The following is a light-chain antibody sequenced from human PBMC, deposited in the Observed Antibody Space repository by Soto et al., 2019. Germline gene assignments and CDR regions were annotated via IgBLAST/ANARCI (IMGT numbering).Light chain of an antibody. J-gene: IGKJ4*01. V-gene: IGKV3-20*01. CDR3: QQYGSSPLT. CDR2: GAS. CDR1: RSISTY. Sequence: EIVLTQSPGTLSLSPGERATLSCRASRSISTYLAWYQQKPGQAPRLLIYGASSRATGIPDRFSGSGSGTDFTLTISRLEPEDFAVYYCQQYGSSPLTFGGGTKVDIK.